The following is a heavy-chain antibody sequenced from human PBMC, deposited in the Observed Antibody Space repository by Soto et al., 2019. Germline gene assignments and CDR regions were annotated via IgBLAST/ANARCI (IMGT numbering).Heavy chain of an antibody. Sequence: ASVKVSCKASGGTFSSYAISWVRQAPGQGLEWMGGIIPIFGTANYAQKFQGRVTITADESTSTAYMELSSLRSEDTAVYYCARLSRQYIEQYGMDVWGQGTTVTVSS. V-gene: IGHV1-69*13. CDR1: GGTFSSYA. D-gene: IGHD6-6*01. CDR3: ARLSRQYIEQYGMDV. CDR2: IIPIFGTA. J-gene: IGHJ6*02.